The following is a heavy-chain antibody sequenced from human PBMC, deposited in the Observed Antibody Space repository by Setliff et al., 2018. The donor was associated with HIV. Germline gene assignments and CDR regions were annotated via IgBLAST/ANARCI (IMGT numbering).Heavy chain of an antibody. V-gene: IGHV4-38-2*02. CDR3: ARDGYSSSWYVISGSFDY. D-gene: IGHD6-13*01. CDR2: IYHTGST. J-gene: IGHJ4*02. CDR1: GFSISSRYY. Sequence: PSETLSLTCDVSGFSISSRYYWGWIRQSPGKGLEWIGNIYHTGSTYYNPSLKSRVTISVDTSENQFSLKLSSVTAADTAVYYCARDGYSSSWYVISGSFDYWGQGILVTSPQ.